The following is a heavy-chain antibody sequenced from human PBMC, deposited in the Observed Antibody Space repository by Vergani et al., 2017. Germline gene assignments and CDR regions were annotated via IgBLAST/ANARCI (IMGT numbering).Heavy chain of an antibody. J-gene: IGHJ3*02. D-gene: IGHD2-2*02. CDR3: ARGTVVVPAAIVSPVDACDI. Sequence: QVQLQQWGAGLLKPSETLSLACAVYGGSFSGYYLSWIRQPPGKGLEWIGEINHSGSTNYNPSLKSRVTISVDTSKNQFSLKLSSVTAADTAVYSCARGTVVVPAAIVSPVDACDIWGQGTMVTVAS. CDR1: GGSFSGYY. V-gene: IGHV4-34*01. CDR2: INHSGST.